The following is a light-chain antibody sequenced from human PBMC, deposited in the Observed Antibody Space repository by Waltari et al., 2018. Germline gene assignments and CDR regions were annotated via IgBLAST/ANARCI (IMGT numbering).Light chain of an antibody. V-gene: IGLV3-25*03. CDR3: QSTDTSVTYRVL. CDR2: KDT. CDR1: GFPKTY. J-gene: IGLJ2*01. Sequence: SYELTQPPSVSVAPGKTARIKCSGKGFPKTYAYWYQQKPGQAPVLIIYKDTERPSGIPERFSGSSSGTTVTLTISGVQAEDEADYYCQSTDTSVTYRVLFGGGTKLTVL.